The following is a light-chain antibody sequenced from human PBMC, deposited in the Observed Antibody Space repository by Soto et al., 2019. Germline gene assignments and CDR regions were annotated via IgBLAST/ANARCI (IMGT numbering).Light chain of an antibody. J-gene: IGKJ5*01. Sequence: EIVLTQSPATLYVSPGERATLSCRASQSSNNNYLAWYQQKPGQAPRLLIYGISTRATGVPARFSGSGSGTEFTLSLSSLQYEDFAVYSCQQYSQWPITFGQGKRLAIK. CDR2: GIS. CDR3: QQYSQWPIT. CDR1: QSSNNN. V-gene: IGKV3-15*01.